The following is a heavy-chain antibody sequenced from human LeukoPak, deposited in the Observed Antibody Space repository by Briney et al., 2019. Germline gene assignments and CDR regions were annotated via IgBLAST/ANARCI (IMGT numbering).Heavy chain of an antibody. CDR3: AKVDIAMGPHFDF. CDR2: ISAYNGNT. CDR1: GYTFTSYG. J-gene: IGHJ4*02. Sequence: ASVKVSCKASGYTFTSYGICWVRQAPGQGLEWMGWISAYNGNTNYAQKFQGRVTMTIDTSTSTVHMELRSPRSDDTAVYYCAKVDIAMGPHFDFWGQGTLVTVSS. D-gene: IGHD5-18*01. V-gene: IGHV1-18*01.